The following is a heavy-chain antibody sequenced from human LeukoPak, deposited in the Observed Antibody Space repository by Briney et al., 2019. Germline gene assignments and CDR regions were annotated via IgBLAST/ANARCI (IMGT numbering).Heavy chain of an antibody. CDR2: INHSGST. Sequence: LSETLSLTCAVYGGSFSGYYWSWIRQPPGKGLEWIGEINHSGSTNYNPSLKSRVTISVDTSKNQFSLKLSSVTAADTAVYYCARGTPIAAAGRGRWFDPWGQGTLVTVSS. CDR1: GGSFSGYY. CDR3: ARGTPIAAAGRGRWFDP. D-gene: IGHD6-13*01. V-gene: IGHV4-34*01. J-gene: IGHJ5*02.